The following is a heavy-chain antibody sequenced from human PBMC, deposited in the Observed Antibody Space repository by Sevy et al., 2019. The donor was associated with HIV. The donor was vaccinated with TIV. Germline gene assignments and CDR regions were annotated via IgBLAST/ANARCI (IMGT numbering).Heavy chain of an antibody. CDR1: RFTFGHYA. CDR2: ISYEGSNE. J-gene: IGHJ4*02. D-gene: IGHD3-16*01. V-gene: IGHV3-30*04. Sequence: GGSLRLSCAASRFTFGHYATHWVRQAPGKGLQWVAGISYEGSNEYYTDSVKGRFTISRDNSKNTLNLEMNNLRVEDTALYYCARDWGTPPTAILYYFDFWGQGIPVTVSS. CDR3: ARDWGTPPTAILYYFDF.